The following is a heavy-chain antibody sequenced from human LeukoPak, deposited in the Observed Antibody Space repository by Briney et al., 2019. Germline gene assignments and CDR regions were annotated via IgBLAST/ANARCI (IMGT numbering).Heavy chain of an antibody. D-gene: IGHD3-16*01. CDR3: ARERLYDYVWGSYPYDAFDI. J-gene: IGHJ3*02. V-gene: IGHV4-4*07. Sequence: SSETLSLTCTVSGGSISSYYWSWIRQPAGKGLEWIGRIYTSGSTNYNPSLKSRVTMSVDTSKNQFSLKLSSVTAADTAVYYRARERLYDYVWGSYPYDAFDIWGQGTMVTVSS. CDR2: IYTSGST. CDR1: GGSISSYY.